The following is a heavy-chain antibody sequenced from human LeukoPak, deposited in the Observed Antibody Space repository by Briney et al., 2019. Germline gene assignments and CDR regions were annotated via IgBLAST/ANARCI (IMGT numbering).Heavy chain of an antibody. D-gene: IGHD3-22*01. CDR3: AKVVRDSSGSYGMDV. CDR1: GFTFSSYA. Sequence: GGSLRLSCAASGFTFSSYAMSWVRQAPGKGLEWVSAISGSGGSTYYADSVKGRFTISRDNSKNTLYLQMNSLRAEDTAVYYCAKVVRDSSGSYGMDVWGQGTTVTVSS. J-gene: IGHJ6*02. CDR2: ISGSGGST. V-gene: IGHV3-23*01.